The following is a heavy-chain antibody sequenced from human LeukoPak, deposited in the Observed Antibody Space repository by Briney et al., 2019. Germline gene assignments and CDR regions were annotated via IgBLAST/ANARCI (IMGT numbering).Heavy chain of an antibody. CDR3: SRGYDKGV. CDR1: GGSISNYY. D-gene: IGHD5-12*01. Sequence: SETLSLTCTVSGGSISNYYWSWIRQPPGKALQWIGYIYYTGTTKYNPSLKSRATISLDTSKNQFSLKLTSVTAADTALFFCSRGYDKGVWGQGTTVTVSS. V-gene: IGHV4-59*01. CDR2: IYYTGTT. J-gene: IGHJ6*02.